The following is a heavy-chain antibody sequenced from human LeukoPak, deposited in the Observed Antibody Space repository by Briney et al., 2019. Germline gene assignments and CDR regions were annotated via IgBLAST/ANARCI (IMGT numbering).Heavy chain of an antibody. Sequence: SETLSLTCAVYGGSFSGYYWTWIRQSPGQGLEWIGEINHTGSTDYNPSLKSRVTISVDTSKNQFSLKLSSVTAADTAVYYCARPPHSGSGSSYLPYWGQGSLVIVSS. CDR2: INHTGST. D-gene: IGHD3-10*01. CDR3: ARPPHSGSGSSYLPY. J-gene: IGHJ4*02. V-gene: IGHV4-34*01. CDR1: GGSFSGYY.